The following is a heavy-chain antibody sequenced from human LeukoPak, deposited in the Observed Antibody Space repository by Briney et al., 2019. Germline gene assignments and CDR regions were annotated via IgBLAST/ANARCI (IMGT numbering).Heavy chain of an antibody. CDR2: ISYDGSNK. V-gene: IGHV3-30*18. CDR3: AKGSTWELLLGFNPDY. J-gene: IGHJ4*02. CDR1: GFTFSSYG. D-gene: IGHD1-26*01. Sequence: PGRSLRLSCAASGFTFSSYGMHWVRLAPGKGLEWVAVISYDGSNKYYADSVKGRFTISRDNSKNTLYLQMNSLRAEDTAVYYCAKGSTWELLLGFNPDYWGQGTLVTVSS.